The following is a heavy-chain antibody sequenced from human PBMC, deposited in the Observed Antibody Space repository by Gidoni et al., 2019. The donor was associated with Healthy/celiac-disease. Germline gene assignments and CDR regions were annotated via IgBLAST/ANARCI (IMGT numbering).Heavy chain of an antibody. CDR2: ISYDGSNK. CDR1: GFTFSSYA. J-gene: IGHJ6*02. D-gene: IGHD6-19*01. Sequence: QVQLVESGGGVVQPGRSLRLSCAASGFTFSSYARPWVRQAPGKGLEWVAVISYDGSNKYYADSVKGRFTISRDNSKNTLYLQMNSLRAEDTAVYYCARGSLAVAGDDYYYYGMDVWGQGTTVTVSS. CDR3: ARGSLAVAGDDYYYYGMDV. V-gene: IGHV3-30-3*01.